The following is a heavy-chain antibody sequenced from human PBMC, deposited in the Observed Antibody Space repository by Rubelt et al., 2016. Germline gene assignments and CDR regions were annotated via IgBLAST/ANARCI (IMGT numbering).Heavy chain of an antibody. CDR1: AYTFTNYF. CDR2: INPNTGTT. CDR3: ARGSGSSLPDY. D-gene: IGHD6-13*01. Sequence: QVQLVQSGAEVKKPGASVKVSCKASAYTFTNYFMHWVRQAPGQGLEWMAIINPNTGTTSYAQKFQGRVTMTRDTSTRTGDMDLSSLKYEDTAVYFCARGSGSSLPDYWGQGTLVTVSS. J-gene: IGHJ4*02. V-gene: IGHV1-46*01.